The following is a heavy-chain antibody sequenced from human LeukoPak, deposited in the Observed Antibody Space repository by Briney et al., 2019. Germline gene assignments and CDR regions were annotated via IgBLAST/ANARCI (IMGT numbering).Heavy chain of an antibody. CDR1: GGTFSSYA. V-gene: IGHV1-69*05. Sequence: SVKVSCKASGGTFSSYAISWVRQAPGQGPEWMGGVIPIFGAANYAQKFQGRVTITTDESTSTAYMELSSLRSEDTAVYYCARTDWPEDGYYHYMNVWGKGTTVTVSS. J-gene: IGHJ6*03. CDR2: VIPIFGAA. D-gene: IGHD2-21*01. CDR3: ARTDWPEDGYYHYMNV.